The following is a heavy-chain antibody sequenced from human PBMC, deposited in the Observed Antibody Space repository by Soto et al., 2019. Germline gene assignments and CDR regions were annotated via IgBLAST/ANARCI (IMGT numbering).Heavy chain of an antibody. CDR2: ISYGGSNK. D-gene: IGHD3-22*01. Sequence: GGSLRLSCAASGFTFSSYGMHWVRQAPGKGLEWVAVISYGGSNKYYADSVKGRFTISRDNSKNTLYLQMNSLRAEDTAVYYCAKGRRVFVVVITPVDYWGQGTLVTVSS. J-gene: IGHJ4*02. CDR1: GFTFSSYG. V-gene: IGHV3-30*18. CDR3: AKGRRVFVVVITPVDY.